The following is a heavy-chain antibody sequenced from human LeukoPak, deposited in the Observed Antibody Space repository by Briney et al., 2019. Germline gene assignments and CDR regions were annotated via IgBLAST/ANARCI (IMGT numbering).Heavy chain of an antibody. V-gene: IGHV1-46*01. CDR1: GYTFTSYY. D-gene: IGHD3-3*01. CDR3: AREGTYYGPKGWFDP. CDR2: INPSGGST. J-gene: IGHJ5*02. Sequence: ASVKVSCKVSGYTFTSYYMHWVRRAPGQGLEWMGIINPSGGSTSYAQKFQGRVTMTRDTSTSTVYMELSSLRSEDTAVYYCAREGTYYGPKGWFDPWGQGTLVTVSS.